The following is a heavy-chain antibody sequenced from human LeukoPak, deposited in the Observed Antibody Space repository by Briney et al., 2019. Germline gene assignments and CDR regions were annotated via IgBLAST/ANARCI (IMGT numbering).Heavy chain of an antibody. J-gene: IGHJ5*02. V-gene: IGHV1-8*03. CDR3: ARMTVSGRDNWFDP. D-gene: IGHD6-19*01. CDR1: GYTFTNYH. Sequence: GASVKVSCKASGYTFTNYHMNWVRQATGQGLEWMGWLNPNNGNTGYAQKFQGRVTITRNTSINTAYMELSSLRSEDTAVYYCARMTVSGRDNWFDPWGQGTLVTVSS. CDR2: LNPNNGNT.